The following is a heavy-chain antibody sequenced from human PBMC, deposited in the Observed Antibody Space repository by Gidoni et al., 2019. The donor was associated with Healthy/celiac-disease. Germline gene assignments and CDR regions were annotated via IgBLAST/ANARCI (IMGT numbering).Heavy chain of an antibody. D-gene: IGHD6-19*01. V-gene: IGHV3-23*01. CDR3: AKVLGRGSGWDQNYFFDY. Sequence: EVQLLESGGGLVQPGGSLRLSCAASGFPFSSYAVSWVRQAPGKGLEWVSAFSGSGGSTYYADSVKGRFTISRDNSKNTLYLQMNSLRAEDTAVYYCAKVLGRGSGWDQNYFFDYWGQGTLVTVSS. CDR2: FSGSGGST. J-gene: IGHJ4*02. CDR1: GFPFSSYA.